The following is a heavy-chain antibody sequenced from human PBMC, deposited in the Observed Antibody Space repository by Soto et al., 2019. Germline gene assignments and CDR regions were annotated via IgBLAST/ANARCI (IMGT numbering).Heavy chain of an antibody. CDR1: GFTFSNYE. V-gene: IGHV3-48*03. CDR3: AREKAKGGWEEREYYFDY. D-gene: IGHD1-26*01. Sequence: EVQLVESGGGLVQSGGSLRLSCAASGFTFSNYEMNWVRQAPGKGLEWVSYISSSGSTTYDADSVKGRFTISRDNAKKSLYLQMNSLRAEDTAVYYCAREKAKGGWEEREYYFDYWGQGTLVTVSS. CDR2: ISSSGSTT. J-gene: IGHJ4*02.